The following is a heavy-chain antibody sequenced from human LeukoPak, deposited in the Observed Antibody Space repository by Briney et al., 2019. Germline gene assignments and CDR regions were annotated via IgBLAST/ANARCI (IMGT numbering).Heavy chain of an antibody. CDR3: AKDEGGYEEAYYFDY. Sequence: GGSLRLSCAASGFTFSSYGMHWVRQAPGKGLEWVAVISYDGSNKYYADSVKGRFTISRDNSKNTLYLQMNSLRAEDTAVYYCAKDEGGYEEAYYFDYWGQGTLVTVSS. CDR1: GFTFSSYG. V-gene: IGHV3-30*18. D-gene: IGHD5-12*01. J-gene: IGHJ4*02. CDR2: ISYDGSNK.